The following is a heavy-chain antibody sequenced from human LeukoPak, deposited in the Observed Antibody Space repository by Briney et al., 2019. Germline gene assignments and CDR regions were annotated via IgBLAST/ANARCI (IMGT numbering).Heavy chain of an antibody. J-gene: IGHJ4*02. CDR2: ITSSSNYI. CDR1: GFTISNYW. Sequence: GGSLRLSCAASGFTISNYWMSWVRQAPGKGLEWVSSITSSSNYIYYASSVRGRFTISRDNAKNSLYLQMNSLRAEDTAVYYCARDLRLWGQGTLVTVSS. CDR3: ARDLRL. V-gene: IGHV3-21*01.